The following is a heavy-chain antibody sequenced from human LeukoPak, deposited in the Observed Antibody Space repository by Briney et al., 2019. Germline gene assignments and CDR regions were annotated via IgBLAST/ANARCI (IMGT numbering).Heavy chain of an antibody. V-gene: IGHV4-30-4*01. J-gene: IGHJ4*02. CDR3: ARAVEEHYFDY. CDR1: GGSISSGDYY. Sequence: PSETLSLTCTVSGGSISSGDYYWSWIRQPPGKGLEWIGYIYYSGSTYYNPSLKSRVTISVDTSKNQFSLKLSSVTAADTAVYYCARAVEEHYFDYWGQGTLVTVSS. CDR2: IYYSGST. D-gene: IGHD1-26*01.